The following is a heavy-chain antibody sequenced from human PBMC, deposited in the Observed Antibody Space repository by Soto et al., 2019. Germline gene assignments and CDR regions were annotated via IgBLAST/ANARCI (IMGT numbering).Heavy chain of an antibody. Sequence: GGSLRLSCAASGFTFSSYGMHWVRQAPGKGLEWVAVISYDGSNKYYADSVKGRFTISRDNSKNTLYLQMNSLRAEDTAVYYCAKDTGYSYGYYYYGMDVWGQGTTVTVSS. D-gene: IGHD5-18*01. J-gene: IGHJ6*02. CDR1: GFTFSSYG. CDR3: AKDTGYSYGYYYYGMDV. CDR2: ISYDGSNK. V-gene: IGHV3-30*18.